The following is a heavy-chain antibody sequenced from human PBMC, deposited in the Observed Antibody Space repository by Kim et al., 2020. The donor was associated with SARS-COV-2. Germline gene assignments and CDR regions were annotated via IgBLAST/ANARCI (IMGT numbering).Heavy chain of an antibody. CDR3: ARGSANVFDI. J-gene: IGHJ3*02. D-gene: IGHD2-15*01. CDR1: GFTFSSYW. V-gene: IGHV3-74*01. CDR2: ITSDGSGT. Sequence: GGSLRLSCAASGFTFSSYWMHWVRQAPGKGLVWLSRITSDGSGTKYADSVKGRSTISRDNAKNTLYLQMNSLRAEDTAMYYCARGSANVFDIWGQGTMVTVSS.